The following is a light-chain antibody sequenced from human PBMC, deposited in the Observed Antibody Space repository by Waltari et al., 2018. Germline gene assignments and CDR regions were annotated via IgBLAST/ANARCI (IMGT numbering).Light chain of an antibody. J-gene: IGKJ3*01. Sequence: VTITCRASQGISSWLAWYHQKPGKAPNLLIDAASSLQSGVPSRFSGSGSGTDFTLTISSLQPEDFATYYCQQAYAFPFTFGPGTKVDI. CDR3: QQAYAFPFT. V-gene: IGKV1-12*01. CDR2: AAS. CDR1: QGISSW.